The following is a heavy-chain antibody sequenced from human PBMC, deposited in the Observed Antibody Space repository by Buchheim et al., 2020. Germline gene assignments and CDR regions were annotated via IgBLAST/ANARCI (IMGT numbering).Heavy chain of an antibody. CDR1: GFTFSNYP. CDR2: ISYDGSNK. Sequence: QVQLVESGGGVVQPGRSLRLSCAASGFTFSNYPMHWVRQAPGKGLEWVAFISYDGSNKYYADSVTGRFTISRDRSKNTLYLQMNSLRAEDTAVYYCAREYYDSSGYPLTWGQGTL. V-gene: IGHV3-30*14. CDR3: AREYYDSSGYPLT. J-gene: IGHJ4*02. D-gene: IGHD3-22*01.